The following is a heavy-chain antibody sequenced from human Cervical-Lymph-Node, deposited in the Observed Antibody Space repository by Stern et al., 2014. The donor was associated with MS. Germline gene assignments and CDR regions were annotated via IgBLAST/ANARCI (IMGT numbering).Heavy chain of an antibody. CDR3: ARDPSRFGDNGYLDF. CDR2: ISHGRTDK. J-gene: IGHJ4*02. V-gene: IGHV3-30*04. D-gene: IGHD3-10*01. Sequence: QMQLVQSGGGLVQPGKSLRLSCAASGFTFSSFAMHWVRQAPGPGLQWLAVISHGRTDKEYAASVQCLFTISRDKSNNAVYLQISSMRLDDTAVYFCARDPSRFGDNGYLDFWGQGTLVTVSS. CDR1: GFTFSSFA.